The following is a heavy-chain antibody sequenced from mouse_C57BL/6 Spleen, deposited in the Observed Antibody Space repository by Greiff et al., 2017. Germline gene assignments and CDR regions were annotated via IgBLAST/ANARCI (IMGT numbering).Heavy chain of an antibody. CDR3: ARRERPWYFDV. J-gene: IGHJ1*03. V-gene: IGHV1-69*01. CDR2: IDPSDSYT. Sequence: QVQLQQSGAELVMPGASVKLSCKASGYTFTSYWMHWVKQRPGQGLEWIGEIDPSDSYTNYNQKFKGKSTLTVDKSSSTAYMQLSSLTSEDSAVYYCARRERPWYFDVWGTGTTGTVSS. CDR1: GYTFTSYW.